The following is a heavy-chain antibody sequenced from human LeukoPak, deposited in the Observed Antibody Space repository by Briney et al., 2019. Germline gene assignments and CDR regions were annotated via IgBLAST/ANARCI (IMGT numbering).Heavy chain of an antibody. D-gene: IGHD3-22*01. CDR2: ISGDGGST. CDR3: AKDTNYDSSEYFDY. CDR1: GFTFDDYA. J-gene: IGHJ4*02. V-gene: IGHV3-43*02. Sequence: GGSLRLSCAASGFTFDDYAMHWVRQAPGKGLEWVSLISGDGGSTYYADSEKGRFTISRDNSKNSLYLQMNSLRTEDTALYYCAKDTNYDSSEYFDYWGQGTLVTVSS.